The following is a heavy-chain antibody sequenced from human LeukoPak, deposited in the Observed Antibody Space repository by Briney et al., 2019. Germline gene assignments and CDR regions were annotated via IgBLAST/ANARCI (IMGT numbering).Heavy chain of an antibody. CDR1: GGSISSGSYY. J-gene: IGHJ6*03. V-gene: IGHV4-61*02. CDR2: IYTSGST. D-gene: IGHD3-10*01. CDR3: ARLSGSGSYYSNPPLYYYYMGV. Sequence: SQTLSLTCTVSGGSISSGSYYWSWIRQPAGKGLEWIGRIYTSGSTNYNPSLKSRVTISVDTSKNQFSLKLSSVTAADMAVYYCARLSGSGSYYSNPPLYYYYMGVWGKGTTVTISS.